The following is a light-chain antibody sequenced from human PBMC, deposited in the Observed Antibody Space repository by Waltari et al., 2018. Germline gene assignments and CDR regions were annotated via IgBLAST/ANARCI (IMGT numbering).Light chain of an antibody. CDR1: SSNIENNP. Sequence: QSVLTQPPSASETPGQRVTIPCSGSSSNIENNPVTWLRQIPGMAPTICIYNNDYRPSGVSDRFSGTKSGASASLAISGLQSEDEAHYFCATWDDRLNGWVFGGGTKLTVL. J-gene: IGLJ3*02. CDR3: ATWDDRLNGWV. CDR2: NND. V-gene: IGLV1-44*01.